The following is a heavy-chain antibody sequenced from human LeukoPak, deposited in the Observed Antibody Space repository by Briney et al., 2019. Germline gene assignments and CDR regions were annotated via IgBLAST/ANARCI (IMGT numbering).Heavy chain of an antibody. CDR3: AREVVVISDAFDI. J-gene: IGHJ3*02. V-gene: IGHV3-48*03. D-gene: IGHD3-22*01. CDR1: GFTFSSYE. Sequence: GGSLRLSCAASGFTFSSYEMNWVRQAPGKGLEWVSYISSSGSTIYYADSVKGRFTISRDNAKNSLYLQMNSLRAEDTAVYYCAREVVVISDAFDIWGQGTMVTVSS. CDR2: ISSSGSTI.